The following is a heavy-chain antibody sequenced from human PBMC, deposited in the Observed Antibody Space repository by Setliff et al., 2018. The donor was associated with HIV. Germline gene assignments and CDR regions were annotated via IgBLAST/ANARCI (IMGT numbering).Heavy chain of an antibody. CDR2: ISWDGATT. D-gene: IGHD1-20*01. Sequence: LRLSCAASGFIFDGYAMHWVRQVPGKGLEWVALISWDGATTNYADSVKGRFTISRDNAKNSLYLQMNSLRAEDTAVYYCARYNWNPLGYRFDYWGQGTLVTSPQ. V-gene: IGHV3-43D*04. J-gene: IGHJ4*02. CDR3: ARYNWNPLGYRFDY. CDR1: GFIFDGYA.